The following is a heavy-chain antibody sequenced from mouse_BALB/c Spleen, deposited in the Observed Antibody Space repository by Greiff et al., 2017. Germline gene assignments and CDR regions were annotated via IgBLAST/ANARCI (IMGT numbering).Heavy chain of an antibody. CDR2: IRNKANGYTT. CDR1: GFTFTDYY. J-gene: IGHJ4*01. V-gene: IGHV7-3*02. Sequence: DVKLVESGGGLVQPGGSLRLSCATSGFTFTDYYMSWVRQPPGKALEWLGFIRNKANGYTTEYSASVKGRFTISRDNSQSILYLQMNTLRAEDSATYYCARGATGDAMDYWGQGTSVTVSS. D-gene: IGHD3-1*01. CDR3: ARGATGDAMDY.